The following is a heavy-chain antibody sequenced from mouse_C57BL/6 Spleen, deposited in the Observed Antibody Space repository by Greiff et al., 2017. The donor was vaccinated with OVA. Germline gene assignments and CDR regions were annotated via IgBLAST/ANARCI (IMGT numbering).Heavy chain of an antibody. CDR1: GYSITSGYY. Sequence: DVQLQESGPGLVKPSQSLSLTCSVTGYSITSGYYWNWIRQFPGNKLEWIGYISYDGSNNYNPSLKNRISITRDTSKNQFFLKLNSVTTEDTATYYCARTGLTLYFDVWGTGTTVTVSS. CDR2: ISYDGSN. D-gene: IGHD4-1*01. V-gene: IGHV3-6*01. J-gene: IGHJ1*03. CDR3: ARTGLTLYFDV.